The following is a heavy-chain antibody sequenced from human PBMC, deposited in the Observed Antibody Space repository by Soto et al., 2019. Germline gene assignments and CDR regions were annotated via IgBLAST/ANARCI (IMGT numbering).Heavy chain of an antibody. CDR2: TSPSSSTN. D-gene: IGHD6-19*01. CDR3: ARDPYYWESSGWLANWFDP. CDR1: GFTFSNYG. J-gene: IGHJ5*02. Sequence: EVQLVESGGGLVQPGGSLRLSCAASGFTFSNYGMSWVRQAPGKGLEWISYTSPSSSTNFYADSVKGRFTISRDNVKNSLYLQMNSLRAEDTAVYYCARDPYYWESSGWLANWFDPWGQGTLVIVSS. V-gene: IGHV3-48*01.